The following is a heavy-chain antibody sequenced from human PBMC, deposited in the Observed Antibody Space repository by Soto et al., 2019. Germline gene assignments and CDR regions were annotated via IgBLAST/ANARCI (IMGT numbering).Heavy chain of an antibody. D-gene: IGHD1-26*01. Sequence: PGGSLRLSCAASGFTFSDHYMDLVRQAPGKGLEWVGRSRNKANSYTTEYAASVKGRFTISRDDSKNSLYLQMNSLKTDDTAVYYCARSPSYSGRYHDDHWGQGTLVHVSS. CDR3: ARSPSYSGRYHDDH. CDR1: GFTFSDHY. CDR2: SRNKANSYTT. V-gene: IGHV3-72*01. J-gene: IGHJ5*02.